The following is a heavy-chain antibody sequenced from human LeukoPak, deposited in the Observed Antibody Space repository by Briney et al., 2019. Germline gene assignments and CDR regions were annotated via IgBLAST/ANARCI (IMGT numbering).Heavy chain of an antibody. D-gene: IGHD4-11*01. CDR1: GFTFSHYG. J-gene: IGHJ4*02. CDR3: AKDAQRGFDYSTSLDK. Sequence: PGGSLRLSCATSGFTFSHYGMHWVRQAPGKGLEWVAVICSDGTNRYYGDPVKGGFTISRDNFQRTVYLQMDSLRAEDTAVYYRAKDAQRGFDYSTSLDKWGQGTLVTVSS. V-gene: IGHV3-33*06. CDR2: ICSDGTNR.